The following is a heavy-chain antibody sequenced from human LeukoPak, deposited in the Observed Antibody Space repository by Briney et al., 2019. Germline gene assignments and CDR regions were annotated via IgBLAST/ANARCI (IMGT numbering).Heavy chain of an antibody. V-gene: IGHV3-23*01. CDR1: GFTFSSYA. J-gene: IGHJ5*02. CDR3: AKDPAEGTQDNWFDP. CDR2: ISGSGGGT. D-gene: IGHD1-1*01. Sequence: GGSLRLSRAASGFTFSSYAMSWVRQAPGKGLEWVSAISGSGGGTYYADSVKGRFTISRDNSKNTLYLQMNSLRAEDTAVYYCAKDPAEGTQDNWFDPWGQGTLVTVSS.